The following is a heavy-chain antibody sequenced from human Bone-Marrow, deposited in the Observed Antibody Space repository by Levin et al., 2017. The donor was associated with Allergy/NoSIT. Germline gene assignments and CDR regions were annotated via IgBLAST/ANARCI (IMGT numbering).Heavy chain of an antibody. CDR2: IHYSGST. J-gene: IGHJ5*02. CDR1: GDSISSGFYY. V-gene: IGHV4-30-4*01. Sequence: SETLSLTCSVSGDSISSGFYYWSWIRQPPGKGLEWIGYIHYSGSTFYNPSLRSRLSISIDTSKKQFSLKLSSVTAADTAVYYCARFDRNNWIDPWGQGTLVTVSS. CDR3: ARFDRNNWIDP. D-gene: IGHD3-22*01.